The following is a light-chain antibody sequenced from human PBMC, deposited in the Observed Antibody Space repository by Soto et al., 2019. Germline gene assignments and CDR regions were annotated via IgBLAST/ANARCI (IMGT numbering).Light chain of an antibody. CDR3: QSYDNRLTAYV. J-gene: IGLJ1*01. Sequence: QSALTQPPSVSGAPGQRVTISCSGTSSSIGAGYEVHWYHQLPGTAPKPVVSGNGNRPSGVPDRLSASKSGTSASLAITGLQAEDEGHYYCQSYDNRLTAYVFGTGTKATVL. CDR1: SSSIGAGYE. CDR2: GNG. V-gene: IGLV1-40*01.